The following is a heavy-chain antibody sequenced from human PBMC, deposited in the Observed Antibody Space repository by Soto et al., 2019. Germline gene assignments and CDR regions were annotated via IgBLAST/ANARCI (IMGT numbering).Heavy chain of an antibody. J-gene: IGHJ4*02. CDR3: ATRMTTAPY. CDR1: GFAVSANY. D-gene: IGHD4-17*01. Sequence: EAHLVGSGGGLVQPGGSLRLSCAASGFAVSANYLSWVRQAPGKGLEWVSLIYSGGDTDYADSVRGRFTISRDNSKNTLYLQINSLNAEDTAVYYCATRMTTAPYWGQGALVNVSS. CDR2: IYSGGDT. V-gene: IGHV3-66*01.